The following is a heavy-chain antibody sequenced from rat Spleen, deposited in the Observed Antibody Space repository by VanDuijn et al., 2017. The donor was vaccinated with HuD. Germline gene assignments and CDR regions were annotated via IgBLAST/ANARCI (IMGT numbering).Heavy chain of an antibody. J-gene: IGHJ2*01. CDR1: GFPLTHNS. Sequence: QVQLMVSGPGMVQPSQTLSLPCTVSGFPLTHNSVHWVRQPPGKGLEWMGGIWDDETTDYNPALKSRLSISRDTSKSQVFLRMDSLQTDDTAIYFCSCDGYYWGQGVMVTVSS. V-gene: IGHV2-1*01. CDR3: SCDGYY. D-gene: IGHD1-12*03. CDR2: IWDDETT.